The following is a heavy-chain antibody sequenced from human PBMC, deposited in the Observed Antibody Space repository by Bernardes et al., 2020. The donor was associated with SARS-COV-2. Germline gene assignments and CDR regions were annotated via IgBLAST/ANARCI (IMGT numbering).Heavy chain of an antibody. Sequence: SETLSLTCAVYGGSSSGYYWSWIRQPPGKGLEWIGEISHRGSTSYTPSLKSRVTISVDTSNNQFSLKLSSVTAADTAVYYCARGEVAARLRDWGQGTLVTVSS. V-gene: IGHV4-34*01. D-gene: IGHD6-6*01. CDR1: GGSSSGYY. CDR3: ARGEVAARLRD. J-gene: IGHJ4*02. CDR2: ISHRGST.